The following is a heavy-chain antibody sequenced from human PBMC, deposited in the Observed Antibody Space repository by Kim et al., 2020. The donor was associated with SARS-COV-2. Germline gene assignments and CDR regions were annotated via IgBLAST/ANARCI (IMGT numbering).Heavy chain of an antibody. J-gene: IGHJ5*02. CDR2: IKQDGSEK. CDR1: GFTFSSYW. CDR3: ASLNGIVPLYYDFWSGYYGGWFDP. V-gene: IGHV3-7*01. D-gene: IGHD3-3*01. Sequence: GGSLRLSCAASGFTFSSYWMSWVRQAPGKGLEWVANIKQDGSEKYYVDSVKGRFTISRDNAKNSLYLQMNSLRAEDTAVYYCASLNGIVPLYYDFWSGYYGGWFDPWGQGTLVTVSS.